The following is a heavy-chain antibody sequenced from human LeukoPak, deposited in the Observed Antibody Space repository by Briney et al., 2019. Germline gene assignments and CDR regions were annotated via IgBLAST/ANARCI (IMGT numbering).Heavy chain of an antibody. V-gene: IGHV3-48*01. CDR3: AKDPMVRGLTYDD. CDR1: GFTFSSYS. D-gene: IGHD3-10*01. CDR2: ISRGSSTI. Sequence: GGSLRLSCAASGFTFSSYSMNWVRQAPGKGLEWVSYISRGSSTIYYADSVKGRFTISRDNSKNTLYLQMNSLRAEDTAVYYCAKDPMVRGLTYDDWGQGTLVTVSS. J-gene: IGHJ4*02.